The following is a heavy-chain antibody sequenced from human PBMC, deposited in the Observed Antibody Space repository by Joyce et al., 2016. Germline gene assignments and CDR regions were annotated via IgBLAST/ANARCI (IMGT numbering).Heavy chain of an antibody. D-gene: IGHD3-22*01. CDR1: RFTFNSYG. CDR2: IWYDGSHK. J-gene: IGHJ4*02. V-gene: IGHV3-33*01. CDR3: ARGVSSSGYLDY. Sequence: QVQLVESGGGVVQPGRSLRLSCAASRFTFNSYGMHWVRQAPGKGLEWVAFIWYDGSHKYYADSVKGRFTISRDNSKNTLYLQMNSLRAEDTAVYFCARGVSSSGYLDYWGQGTLVTVSS.